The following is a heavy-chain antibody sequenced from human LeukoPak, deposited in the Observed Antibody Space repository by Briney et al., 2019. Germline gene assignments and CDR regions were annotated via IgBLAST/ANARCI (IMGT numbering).Heavy chain of an antibody. CDR1: GFTFSSNY. J-gene: IGHJ4*02. CDR3: ARVTGGSCSY. V-gene: IGHV3-53*01. Sequence: GGSLRLSCAASGFTFSSNYMSWVRQAPGKGLEWVSIIYSGGNTFYADSVKGRFTISRDNSKNTLYLQMNSLRAEDTAVYYCARVTGGSCSYWGQGTLVTVSS. CDR2: IYSGGNT. D-gene: IGHD2-15*01.